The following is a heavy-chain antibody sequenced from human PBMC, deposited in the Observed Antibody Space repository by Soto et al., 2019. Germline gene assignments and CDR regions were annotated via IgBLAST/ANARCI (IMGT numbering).Heavy chain of an antibody. CDR1: GFTFSSYS. CDR2: ISSSSSYI. V-gene: IGHV3-21*01. CDR3: ARDAGWFGEARTELDY. Sequence: GSLRLSCAASGFTFSSYSMNWVRQAPGKGLEWVSSISSSSSYIYYADSVKGRFTISRDNAKNSLYLQMNSLRAEDTAVYYCARDAGWFGEARTELDYWGQGTLVTVSS. J-gene: IGHJ4*02. D-gene: IGHD3-10*01.